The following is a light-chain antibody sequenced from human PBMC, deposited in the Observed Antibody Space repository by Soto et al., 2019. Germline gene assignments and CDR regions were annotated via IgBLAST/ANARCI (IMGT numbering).Light chain of an antibody. CDR3: QSYDRSLSRV. J-gene: IGLJ2*01. CDR1: RSNIGAGYD. Sequence: QSVLTQPPSVSGAPGQRVTISFTGSRSNIGAGYDVHWYQQLPGTAPKLLIYGNSNRPSGVPDRFSGSKSGTSASLAITGLQAEDEADYYCQSYDRSLSRVFGGGTQLTVL. CDR2: GNS. V-gene: IGLV1-40*01.